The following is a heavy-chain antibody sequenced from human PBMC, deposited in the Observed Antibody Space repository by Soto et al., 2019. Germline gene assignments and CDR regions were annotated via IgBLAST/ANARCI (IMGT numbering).Heavy chain of an antibody. CDR2: IYYSGRT. CDR3: AKLIAAAGTPQTDY. V-gene: IGHV4-59*12. J-gene: IGHJ4*02. Sequence: PSETLSLTCTVSGDSISSYYWTWIRQPPGKGLEYIGYIYYSGRTYYNPSLKSRVTISVDTSKNQFSLKLSSVTAADMAVYYCAKLIAAAGTPQTDYWGQGTLVTVSS. D-gene: IGHD6-13*01. CDR1: GDSISSYY.